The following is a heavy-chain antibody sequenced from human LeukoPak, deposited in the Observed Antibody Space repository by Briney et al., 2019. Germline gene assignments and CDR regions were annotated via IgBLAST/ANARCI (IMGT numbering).Heavy chain of an antibody. V-gene: IGHV1-2*02. Sequence: ASVNVSCKASGYSFTGYYIHWVRQAPGQGLEWMGWINPDGGDTEYSQRFQGRITLTSDTSVTTAYMELSSLRSDDTAIFYCATVASIRRFYFDFWGQGTLVTVSS. CDR2: INPDGGDT. CDR1: GYSFTGYY. CDR3: ATVASIRRFYFDF. J-gene: IGHJ4*02. D-gene: IGHD3-3*01.